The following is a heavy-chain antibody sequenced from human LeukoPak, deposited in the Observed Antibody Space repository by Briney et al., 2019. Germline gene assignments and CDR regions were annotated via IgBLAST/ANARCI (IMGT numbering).Heavy chain of an antibody. D-gene: IGHD3-22*01. J-gene: IGHJ4*02. Sequence: GGSLRLSCAASGFTFSSYSMSWVRQAPGKGLEWVSYISGSSSMIYYTDSVKGRFTISRDNAKNSLYLQMNSLRDEDTAVYYCARKVGDHYDSSGYPDCWGQGTLVTVSS. CDR3: ARKVGDHYDSSGYPDC. V-gene: IGHV3-48*02. CDR1: GFTFSSYS. CDR2: ISGSSSMI.